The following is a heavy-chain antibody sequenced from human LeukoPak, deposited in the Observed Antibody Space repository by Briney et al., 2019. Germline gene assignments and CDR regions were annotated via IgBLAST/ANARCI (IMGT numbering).Heavy chain of an antibody. CDR1: GYSISSGYY. CDR2: IYHSGST. CDR3: ARYGIAGFFDY. J-gene: IGHJ4*02. D-gene: IGHD6-13*01. Sequence: SETLSLTCTVSGYSISSGYYWGWIRQPPGKGLEWIGSIYHSGSTYYNPSLKSRVTISVDTSKNQFSLKLSSVTAADTAVYYCARYGIAGFFDYWGQGTLVTVSS. V-gene: IGHV4-38-2*02.